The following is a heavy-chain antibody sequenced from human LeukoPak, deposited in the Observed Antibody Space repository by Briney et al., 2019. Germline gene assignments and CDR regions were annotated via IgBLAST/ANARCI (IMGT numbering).Heavy chain of an antibody. D-gene: IGHD3-22*01. V-gene: IGHV4-59*01. CDR1: GGSISSSH. J-gene: IGHJ4*02. CDR3: ARSGFTTFDY. CDR2: IYNNGNT. Sequence: SETLSLTCTVSGGSISSSHCSWIRQPPGKGLEWIGYIYNNGNTNYNTSLKSRVTISLDTSTNQFSLNLNSVTAADTAVYYCARSGFTTFDYWGQGTLVSVSS.